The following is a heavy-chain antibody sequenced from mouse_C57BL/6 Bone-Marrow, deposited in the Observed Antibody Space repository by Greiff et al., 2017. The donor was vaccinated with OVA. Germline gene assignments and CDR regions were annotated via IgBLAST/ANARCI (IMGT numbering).Heavy chain of an antibody. D-gene: IGHD1-1*01. CDR3: AAIYYYGSSFYYYAMDY. CDR1: GYTFTSYG. CDR2: IYPRSGNT. Sequence: QVQLKESGAELARPGASVKLSCKASGYTFTSYGISWVKQRTGQGLEWIGEIYPRSGNTYYNEKFKGKATLTADKSSSTAYMEIRSLTSEDSAVYFCAAIYYYGSSFYYYAMDYWGQGTSVTVSS. V-gene: IGHV1-81*01. J-gene: IGHJ4*01.